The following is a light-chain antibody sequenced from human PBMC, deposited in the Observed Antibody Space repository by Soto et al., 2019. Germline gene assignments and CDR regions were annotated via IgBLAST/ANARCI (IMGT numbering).Light chain of an antibody. CDR3: GTLDSSLSAVV. Sequence: QSVLTQPPSVSAAPGQKVTISCSGSSSNIGNNYVSWYQQLPGTAPKLLIYDNNKRPSGIPDRFSGSKSGTSATLGITGLQTGEEADYYCGTLDSSLSAVVFGGGTKLTVL. J-gene: IGLJ2*01. V-gene: IGLV1-51*01. CDR1: SSNIGNNY. CDR2: DNN.